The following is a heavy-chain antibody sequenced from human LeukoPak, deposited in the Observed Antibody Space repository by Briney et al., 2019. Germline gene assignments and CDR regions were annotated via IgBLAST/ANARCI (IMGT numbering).Heavy chain of an antibody. J-gene: IGHJ4*02. CDR3: AREGGIAAELDY. CDR2: IYYSGST. D-gene: IGHD6-13*01. V-gene: IGHV4-30-4*08. CDR1: GGSISSGDYY. Sequence: SETLSLTCTVSGGSISSGDYYWSWIRQPPGKGLEWIGYIYYSGSTYYNPSLKSRVNISVDTSKNQFSLKLSSVTAADTAVYYCAREGGIAAELDYWGQGTLVTVSS.